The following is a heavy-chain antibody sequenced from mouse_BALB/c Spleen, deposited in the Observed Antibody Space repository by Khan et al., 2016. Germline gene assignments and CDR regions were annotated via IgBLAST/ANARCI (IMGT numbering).Heavy chain of an antibody. D-gene: IGHD2-3*01. V-gene: IGHV3-8*02. Sequence: EVQLQESGPSLVKPSQTLSLTCSVTGDSITSGFWNWIRKFPGNKLEYMGYISYSGSTYSNPSLKSRISITRDTSKNQYYLQLNSVTTEDTATYYCARIYDDFYYAMDYWGQGTSVNVSS. J-gene: IGHJ4*01. CDR3: ARIYDDFYYAMDY. CDR1: GDSITSGF. CDR2: ISYSGST.